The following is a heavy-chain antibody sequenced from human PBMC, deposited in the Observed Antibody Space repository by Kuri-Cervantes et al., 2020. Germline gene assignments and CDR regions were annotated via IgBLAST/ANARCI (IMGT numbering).Heavy chain of an antibody. J-gene: IGHJ4*02. CDR3: ARMYGDYLFDY. D-gene: IGHD4-17*01. CDR2: IYHSGSTNYNSGST. V-gene: IGHV4-59*12. Sequence: GSLRLSCTVSGGSINTCYWSWIRQPPGKGLEWIGNIYHSGSTNYNSGSTNYNPSLKSRVTMSVDTSKNQFSLKLSSVTAADTAVYYCARMYGDYLFDYWGQGTLVTVSS. CDR1: GGSINTCY.